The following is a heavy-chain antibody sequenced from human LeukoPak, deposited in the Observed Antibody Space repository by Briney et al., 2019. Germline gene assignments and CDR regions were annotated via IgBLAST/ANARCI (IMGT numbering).Heavy chain of an antibody. J-gene: IGHJ4*02. CDR3: ARVSPEYDFDY. CDR1: GGSISSGNFY. Sequence: SETLSLTCSVSGGSISSGNFYWGWVRQPPGKGLEWIVSTHHSGRTFYNPSLESRVAISLDTSNNQFSLNLNSVTAADTAVYYCARVSPEYDFDYWGQGTLVTVSS. V-gene: IGHV4-39*07. CDR2: THHSGRT. D-gene: IGHD2-2*01.